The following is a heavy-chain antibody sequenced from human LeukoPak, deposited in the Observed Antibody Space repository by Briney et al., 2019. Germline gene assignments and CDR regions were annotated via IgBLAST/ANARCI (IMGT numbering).Heavy chain of an antibody. V-gene: IGHV1-24*01. D-gene: IGHD3-22*01. J-gene: IGHJ5*02. Sequence: GASVKVSCKVSGYTHTELSMHWVRQAPGKGLEWMGGFDPEDGETIYAQKFQGRVTMTEDTSTDTAYMELSSLRSEDTAVYYCATRYYYDSSGHYYYTWGQGTLVTVSS. CDR3: ATRYYYDSSGHYYYT. CDR1: GYTHTELS. CDR2: FDPEDGET.